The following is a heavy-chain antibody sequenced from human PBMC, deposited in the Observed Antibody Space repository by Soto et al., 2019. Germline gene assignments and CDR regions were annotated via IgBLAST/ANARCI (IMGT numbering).Heavy chain of an antibody. CDR1: GYSFTSYW. V-gene: IGHV5-10-1*01. J-gene: IGHJ6*02. CDR3: ATRRDCSSTSCFPDEPQGGMDV. Sequence: GESLKISCKGSGYSFTSYWISWVRQMPGKGLEWMGRIDPSDSYTNYSPSFQGHVTISADKSISTAYLQWSSLKASDTAMYYCATRRDCSSTSCFPDEPQGGMDVWGQGTTVTVSS. CDR2: IDPSDSYT. D-gene: IGHD2-2*01.